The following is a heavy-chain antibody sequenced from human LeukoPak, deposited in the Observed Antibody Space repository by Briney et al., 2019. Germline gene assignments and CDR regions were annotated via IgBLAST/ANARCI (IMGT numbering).Heavy chain of an antibody. Sequence: SETLSLTCTVSGGSISSYYWSWIRQPPGKGLEWIGDIYYSGSTNYNPSLKSRVTISVDTSKNQFSLKLSSVTAADTAVYYCARQPYDSSGYYYYGMDVWGQGTTVTVSS. CDR2: IYYSGST. V-gene: IGHV4-59*08. CDR1: GGSISSYY. CDR3: ARQPYDSSGYYYYGMDV. D-gene: IGHD3-22*01. J-gene: IGHJ6*02.